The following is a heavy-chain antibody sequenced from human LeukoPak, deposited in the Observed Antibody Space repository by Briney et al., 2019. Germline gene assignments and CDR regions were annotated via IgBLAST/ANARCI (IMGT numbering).Heavy chain of an antibody. D-gene: IGHD3-3*01. J-gene: IGHJ4*02. CDR2: ISSRSSYI. Sequence: GGSLRLSCAASGFTFSSYGMSWVRQAPGKGLEWVSSISSRSSYIYYADSVKGRFTISRDNAKNSLYLQLNSLRAEDTAVYYCARQYYDIWSGYYTADYYFDDWGQGTLVTVSS. CDR3: ARQYYDIWSGYYTADYYFDD. CDR1: GFTFSSYG. V-gene: IGHV3-21*06.